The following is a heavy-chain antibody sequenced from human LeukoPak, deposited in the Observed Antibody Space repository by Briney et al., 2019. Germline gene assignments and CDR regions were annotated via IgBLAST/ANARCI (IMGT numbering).Heavy chain of an antibody. Sequence: GGSLRLSCAASGFTFSRYEMNWVRQAPGKGLEWVSYISSSGETIYYADSVKGRFTISRDNAKNSLHLQMNSLRAEDTAVYYCARHCGGDCYSPPLNWGQGTLVTVSS. CDR3: ARHCGGDCYSPPLN. CDR1: GFTFSRYE. J-gene: IGHJ1*01. CDR2: ISSSGETI. V-gene: IGHV3-48*03. D-gene: IGHD2-21*02.